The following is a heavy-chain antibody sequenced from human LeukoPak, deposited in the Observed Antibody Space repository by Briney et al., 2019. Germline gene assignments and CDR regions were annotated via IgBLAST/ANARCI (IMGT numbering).Heavy chain of an antibody. V-gene: IGHV3-23*01. CDR3: AKQTYYYDSSGYYYLYYFDY. CDR1: GFTFGSYA. D-gene: IGHD3-22*01. CDR2: ISGSGGST. Sequence: GGSLRLSCAASGFTFGSYAMSWVRQAPGKRLEWVSAISGSGGSTYYADSVKGRFTISRDNSKNTLYLQMNSLRAEDTAVYYCAKQTYYYDSSGYYYLYYFDYWGQGTLVTVSS. J-gene: IGHJ4*02.